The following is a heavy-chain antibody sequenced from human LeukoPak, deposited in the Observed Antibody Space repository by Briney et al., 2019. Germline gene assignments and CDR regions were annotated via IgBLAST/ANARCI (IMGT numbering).Heavy chain of an antibody. D-gene: IGHD2-21*01. Sequence: ASVKVSCKASGGTFISYAISWVRQAPGQGLEWMGRIIPIFGTANYAQKFQGRVTITTDESTSTAYMELSSLRSEDTAVYYCATYSGPGYYYYYYMDVWGKGTTVTVSS. J-gene: IGHJ6*03. V-gene: IGHV1-69*05. CDR2: IIPIFGTA. CDR1: GGTFISYA. CDR3: ATYSGPGYYYYYYMDV.